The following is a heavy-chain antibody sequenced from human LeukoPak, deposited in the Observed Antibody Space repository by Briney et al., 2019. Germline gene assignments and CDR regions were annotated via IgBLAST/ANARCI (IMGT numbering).Heavy chain of an antibody. D-gene: IGHD3-10*01. J-gene: IGHJ4*02. Sequence: SETLSLTCTVSGGSISSSSYYWGWIRQPPGKGLEWIGSIYYSGSTYYNPSLKSRVTISVDTSKNQFSLKLSSVTAADTAVYYCARVRTMVRGASTDFDYWGQGTLVTVSS. CDR2: IYYSGST. CDR3: ARVRTMVRGASTDFDY. V-gene: IGHV4-39*01. CDR1: GGSISSSSYY.